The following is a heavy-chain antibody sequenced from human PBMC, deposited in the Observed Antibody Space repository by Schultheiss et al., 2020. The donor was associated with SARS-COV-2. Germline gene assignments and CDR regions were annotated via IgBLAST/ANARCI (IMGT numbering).Heavy chain of an antibody. CDR2: IYYSGST. J-gene: IGHJ2*01. Sequence: SQTLSLTCTVSGGSISSGGYYWSWIRQHPGKGLEWIGYIYYSGSTYYNPSLKSRVTISVDTSKNQFSLKLSSVTAADTAVYYCARGYDYYDSSGYSRSYWYFDLWGRGTLVTVSS. CDR3: ARGYDYYDSSGYSRSYWYFDL. CDR1: GGSISSGGYY. D-gene: IGHD3-22*01. V-gene: IGHV4-31*03.